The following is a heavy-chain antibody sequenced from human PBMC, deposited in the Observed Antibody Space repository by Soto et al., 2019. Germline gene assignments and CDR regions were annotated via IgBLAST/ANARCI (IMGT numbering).Heavy chain of an antibody. J-gene: IGHJ4*02. CDR3: ARDPFQVFGY. Sequence: ESGGGLVQPGGSLRLSCAASGFTVSNNYMSWVRQAPGKGLEWVSFIFSDCITYYADSVKGRFTISRDNSENTLYLQINSLKAEDTAVYYCARDPFQVFGYWGQGTLVTVSS. CDR1: GFTVSNNY. CDR2: IFSDCIT. V-gene: IGHV3-66*01.